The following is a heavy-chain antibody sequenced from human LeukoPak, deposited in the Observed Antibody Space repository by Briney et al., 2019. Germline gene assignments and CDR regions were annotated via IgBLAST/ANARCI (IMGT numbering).Heavy chain of an antibody. CDR1: GFTFSTYD. Sequence: GGSLRLSCAASGFTFSTYDMSWVRQAPGKGLECVASISRGGGGSKYYADSVKGRFTISRNNSKNTLYLQMNSLRADDTAEYYCLKKGQNEVYGKPDWGQRTLVTVSS. CDR2: ISRGGGGSK. V-gene: IGHV3-23*01. J-gene: IGHJ4*02. D-gene: IGHD5/OR15-5a*01. CDR3: LKKGQNEVYGKPD.